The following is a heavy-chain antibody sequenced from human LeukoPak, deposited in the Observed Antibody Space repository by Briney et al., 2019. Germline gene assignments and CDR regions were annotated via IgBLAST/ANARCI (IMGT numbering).Heavy chain of an antibody. CDR1: RGTSSSYA. CDR2: IIPIFGTA. D-gene: IGHD5-18*01. Sequence: GASVKVSCKASRGTSSSYAISWVRQAPGQGLEWMGRIIPIFGTANYAQKCQGRVTITADKSTSTAYMELSSLRSEDTAVYYCASGGYTCGLGGVDCWGQGTLVTVSS. CDR3: ASGGYTCGLGGVDC. J-gene: IGHJ4*02. V-gene: IGHV1-69*06.